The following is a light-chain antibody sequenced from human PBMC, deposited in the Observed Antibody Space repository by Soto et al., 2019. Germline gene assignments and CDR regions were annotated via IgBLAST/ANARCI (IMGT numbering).Light chain of an antibody. J-gene: IGLJ2*01. V-gene: IGLV2-14*01. Sequence: QSALTQPASASGSPGQSVTLSCTGTSSDIGGYDYVSWYQRHPGKAPKLIIYDVNNRPSGVSNRFSGSKFGNTASLTISGLQAEDEADYYCTSYAGGSSHVVFGGGTKLTVL. CDR2: DVN. CDR1: SSDIGGYDY. CDR3: TSYAGGSSHVV.